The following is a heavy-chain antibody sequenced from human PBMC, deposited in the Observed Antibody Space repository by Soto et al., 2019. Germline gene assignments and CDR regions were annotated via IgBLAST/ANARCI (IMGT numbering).Heavy chain of an antibody. J-gene: IGHJ3*02. CDR1: GFTFSSYA. V-gene: IGHV3-23*01. D-gene: IGHD3-10*01. Sequence: AGGSLRLSCAASGFTFSSYAMSWVRQAPGKGLEWVSAISGSGGSTYYADSVKGRFTISRDNSKNTLYLQMNSLRAEDTAVYYCAKDIWGTITMVRGVTHDAFDIWGQGTMVTVSS. CDR3: AKDIWGTITMVRGVTHDAFDI. CDR2: ISGSGGST.